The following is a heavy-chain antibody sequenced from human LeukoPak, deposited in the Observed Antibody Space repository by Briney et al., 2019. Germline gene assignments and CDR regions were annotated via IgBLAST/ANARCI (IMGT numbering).Heavy chain of an antibody. CDR3: ASNRRELSYGMDV. D-gene: IGHD1-14*01. J-gene: IGHJ6*02. Sequence: PGGSLRLSCAASGFTFSSYSMNWVRQAPGKGLEWVSSISSSSSYIYYADSVKGRFTISRDNAKNSLYLQMNSLRAEDTAVYYCASNRRELSYGMDVWGQGTTVTVSS. V-gene: IGHV3-21*01. CDR1: GFTFSSYS. CDR2: ISSSSSYI.